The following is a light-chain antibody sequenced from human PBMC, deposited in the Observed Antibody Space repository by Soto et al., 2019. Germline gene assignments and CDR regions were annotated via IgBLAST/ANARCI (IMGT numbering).Light chain of an antibody. CDR2: DVS. CDR3: TSYTSSSTLVV. Sequence: QSVLTQPASVSGSPGQSITISCTGTSSDVGGYNYVSWYQQHPGKAPKRMIYDVSNRPSGVSNHFSGSKSGNTASLTISGLQAEDEADYYCTSYTSSSTLVVFGGGTKVTVL. J-gene: IGLJ2*01. CDR1: SSDVGGYNY. V-gene: IGLV2-14*01.